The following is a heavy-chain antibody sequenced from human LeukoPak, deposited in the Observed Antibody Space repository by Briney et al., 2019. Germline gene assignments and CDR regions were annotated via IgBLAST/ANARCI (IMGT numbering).Heavy chain of an antibody. CDR2: IYYSGST. Sequence: SETLSLTCTVSGGSISSYYWSWIRQPPGKGLEWIGYIYYSGSTNYNPSLKSRVTISVDTSKNQFSLKLSSVTAADTAVYYCARGARAARYYYYYYMDVWGKGTTVTVSS. CDR1: GGSISSYY. D-gene: IGHD6-6*01. V-gene: IGHV4-59*01. CDR3: ARGARAARYYYYYYMDV. J-gene: IGHJ6*03.